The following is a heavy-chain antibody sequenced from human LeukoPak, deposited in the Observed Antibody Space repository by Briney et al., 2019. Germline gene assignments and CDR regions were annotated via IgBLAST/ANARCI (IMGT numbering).Heavy chain of an antibody. CDR1: GYSISSNYY. Sequence: SETLSLTCAVSGYSISSNYYWGWIRQPPGKGLEWIGSIHHTGRTYYNPSLKSRVTISVDTSKNQFSLKLNSVTAADTAVYYCARAQWLVPPYFDFWGQGTLVTVSS. V-gene: IGHV4-38-2*01. CDR2: IHHTGRT. D-gene: IGHD6-19*01. CDR3: ARAQWLVPPYFDF. J-gene: IGHJ4*02.